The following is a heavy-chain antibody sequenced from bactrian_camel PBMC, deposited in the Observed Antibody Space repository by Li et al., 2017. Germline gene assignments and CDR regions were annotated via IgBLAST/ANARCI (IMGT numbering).Heavy chain of an antibody. J-gene: IGHJ6*01. D-gene: IGHD3*01. CDR1: GYLLSNSD. Sequence: HVQLVESGGGSVQTGESLRLSCAVSGYLLSNSDYLLAWFRQAPGKEREGVAAIAPNDKTAYADSVKGRFTISKDNAKNMLYLQMNSLKPEDTAVYYCAVAIVRGWGYWGQGTQVTVS. CDR2: IAPNDKT. V-gene: IGHV3S53*01. CDR3: AVAIVRGWGY.